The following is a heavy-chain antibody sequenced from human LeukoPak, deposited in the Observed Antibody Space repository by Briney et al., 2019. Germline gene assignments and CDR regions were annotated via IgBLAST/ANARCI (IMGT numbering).Heavy chain of an antibody. CDR3: ARVYGKVTDDAFDI. D-gene: IGHD1-14*01. CDR1: GFTFSSYG. CDR2: IRYDGSNK. J-gene: IGHJ3*02. V-gene: IGHV3-30*02. Sequence: GGSLRLSCAASGFTFSSYGMHWVRQAPSKGLEWVAFIRYDGSNKYYADSVKGRFTISRDNAKNTLYLQMNSLRAEDTAVYYCARVYGKVTDDAFDIWGQGTMVTVSS.